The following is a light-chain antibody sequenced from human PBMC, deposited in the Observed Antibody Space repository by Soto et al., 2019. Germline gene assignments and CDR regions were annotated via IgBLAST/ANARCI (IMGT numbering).Light chain of an antibody. CDR3: XXXXTYPWT. Sequence: IQMTQSPSSLSASVGDRVTITCRASQGISNYLAWYQQKPGKVPKLLIYKASSLESGVPSEFSGSGSGTEXXLTISXXQPXXXXXXXXXXXXTYPWTFGQGTKVEI. V-gene: IGKV1-13*02. CDR1: QGISNY. CDR2: KAS. J-gene: IGKJ1*01.